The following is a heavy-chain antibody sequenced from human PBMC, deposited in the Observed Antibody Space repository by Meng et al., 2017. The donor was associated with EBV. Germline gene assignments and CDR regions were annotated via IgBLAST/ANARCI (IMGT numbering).Heavy chain of an antibody. CDR3: ECESGRRFTPDY. D-gene: IGHD3-10*01. CDR2: IINMSGAP. V-gene: IGHV1-69*01. Sequence: QAGDEVKEFGSSVKFSCRTGGGAFGSGAVSWVRESPGLWLEWLGGIINMSGAPHYEQNFHDTGQIIVDESTTTNSLELNNLRFKDTAMYFCECESGRRFTPDYWGQGTLVTVSS. CDR1: GGAFGSGA. J-gene: IGHJ4*02.